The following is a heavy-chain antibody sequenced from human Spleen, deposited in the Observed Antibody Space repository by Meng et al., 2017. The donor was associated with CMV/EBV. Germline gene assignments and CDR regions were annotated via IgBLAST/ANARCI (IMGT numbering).Heavy chain of an antibody. CDR3: ASGRPDCSSTSCYLGGSYYGMDV. CDR2: IHYSGST. J-gene: IGHJ6*02. CDR1: GGSISSSSYY. D-gene: IGHD2-2*01. V-gene: IGHV4-39*07. Sequence: SETLSLTCTVSGGSISSSSYYWGWIRQPPGKGLEWIGSIHYSGSTNYNPSLKSRVTISVDTSKNQFSLKLSSVTAADTAVYYCASGRPDCSSTSCYLGGSYYGMDVWGQGTTVTVSS.